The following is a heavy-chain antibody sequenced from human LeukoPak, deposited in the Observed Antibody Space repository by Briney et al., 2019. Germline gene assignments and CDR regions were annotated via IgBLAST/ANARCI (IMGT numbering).Heavy chain of an antibody. CDR1: GGSVSSVSYY. D-gene: IGHD3-10*01. V-gene: IGHV4-61*01. Sequence: SETLSLTCTVSGGSVSSVSYYWSWIRQPPGKGLEWIGYIYYSGSTNYNPSLKSRVTISVDTSKNQFSLKLSSVTAADTAVYYCARAGDYYGSGSYSAPFGYWGQGTLVTVSS. J-gene: IGHJ4*02. CDR3: ARAGDYYGSGSYSAPFGY. CDR2: IYYSGST.